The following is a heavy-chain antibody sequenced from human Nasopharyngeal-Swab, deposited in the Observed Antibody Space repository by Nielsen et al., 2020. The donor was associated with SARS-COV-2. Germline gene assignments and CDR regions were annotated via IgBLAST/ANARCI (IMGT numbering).Heavy chain of an antibody. V-gene: IGHV3-23*01. CDR1: GFTFSWYT. J-gene: IGHJ4*02. D-gene: IGHD3-10*01. Sequence: GGPLRPPCEASGFTFSWYTLSWVRQAPGKALECVSTISFSGGLTTYAASVRGRSTISRDNTKNMMYLQLNSLRAEDTAVYYCARFGEGDIIRLGYHFDSWGQGTLVTVSS. CDR3: ARFGEGDIIRLGYHFDS. CDR2: ISFSGGLT.